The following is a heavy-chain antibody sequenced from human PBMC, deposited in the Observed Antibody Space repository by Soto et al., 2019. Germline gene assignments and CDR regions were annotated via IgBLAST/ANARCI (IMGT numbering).Heavy chain of an antibody. J-gene: IGHJ4*02. CDR2: ISSSGSTI. D-gene: IGHD3-16*02. CDR3: ARAIMITFGGVIVPEPYFDY. Sequence: SLRLSCAASGFTFSSYEMNWVRQAPGKGLEWVSYISSSGSTIYYADSVKGRFTISRDNAKNSLYLQMNSLRAEDTAVYYCARAIMITFGGVIVPEPYFDYWGQGTLVTVSS. V-gene: IGHV3-48*03. CDR1: GFTFSSYE.